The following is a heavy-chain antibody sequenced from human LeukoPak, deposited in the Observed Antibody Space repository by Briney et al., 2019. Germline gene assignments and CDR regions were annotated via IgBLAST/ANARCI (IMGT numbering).Heavy chain of an antibody. Sequence: ASVKVSCKASGYTFTGYYTHWVRQAPGQGLEWMGWINPNSGGTNYAQKFQGRVTMTRDTSISTAYMELSRLRSDDTAVYYCAREVVAYDSSGLSLGYWGRGTLVTVSS. CDR3: AREVVAYDSSGLSLGY. D-gene: IGHD3-22*01. J-gene: IGHJ4*02. V-gene: IGHV1-2*02. CDR2: INPNSGGT. CDR1: GYTFTGYY.